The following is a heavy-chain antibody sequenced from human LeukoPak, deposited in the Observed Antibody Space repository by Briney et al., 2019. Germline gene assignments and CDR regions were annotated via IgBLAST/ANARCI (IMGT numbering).Heavy chain of an antibody. D-gene: IGHD2-2*01. CDR2: IYHSGST. CDR3: ARLGGTYCSSTSCMYY. V-gene: IGHV4-4*02. J-gene: IGHJ4*02. CDR1: GDSISSSNW. Sequence: SETLSLTCAVSGDSISSSNWWSWVRQPPGKGLEWIAEIYHSGSTNYNPSLKSRVTISVDKSENQFSLKLTSVTAADTAVYYCARLGGTYCSSTSCMYYWGQGTLVTVSS.